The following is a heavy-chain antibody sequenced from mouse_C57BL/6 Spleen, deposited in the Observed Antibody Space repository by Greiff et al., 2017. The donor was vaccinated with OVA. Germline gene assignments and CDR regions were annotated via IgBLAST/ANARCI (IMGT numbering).Heavy chain of an antibody. J-gene: IGHJ4*01. V-gene: IGHV3-6*01. Sequence: EVQLQQSGPGLVKPSQSLSLTCSVTGYSITSGYYWNWIRQFPGNKLEWMGYISYDGSNNYNPSLKNRISITRDTSKNQFFLTLNSVTTEDTATYDCARDYYGSTSYDYWGQGTSVTVSS. CDR2: ISYDGSN. CDR1: GYSITSGYY. D-gene: IGHD1-1*01. CDR3: ARDYYGSTSYDY.